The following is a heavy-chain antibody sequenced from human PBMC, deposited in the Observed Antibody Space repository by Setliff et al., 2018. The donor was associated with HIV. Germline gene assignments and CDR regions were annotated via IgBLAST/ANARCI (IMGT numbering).Heavy chain of an antibody. CDR1: GYTFTNFG. D-gene: IGHD3-10*01. CDR2: ISAYNGNT. J-gene: IGHJ5*02. CDR3: ARAPVGLTVWFGETQNWFDP. Sequence: GASVKVSCKASGYTFTNFGITWVRQAPGQGLEWMGWISAYNGNTNFGQKYQGRVTMTTDTSTSTAYMELRSLRSDDTAVYYCARAPVGLTVWFGETQNWFDPWGQGTLVTSPQ. V-gene: IGHV1-18*01.